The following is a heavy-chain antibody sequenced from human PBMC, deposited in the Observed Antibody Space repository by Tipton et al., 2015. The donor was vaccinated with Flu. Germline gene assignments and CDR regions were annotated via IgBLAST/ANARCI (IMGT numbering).Heavy chain of an antibody. CDR1: GFTFGDYA. V-gene: IGHV3-49*04. D-gene: IGHD3-16*02. CDR2: IRSKAYGGTT. CDR3: TRGVMITFGGVIPLDAFDI. J-gene: IGHJ3*02. Sequence: RSLRLSCTASGFTFGDYAMSWVRQAPGKGLEWVGFIRSKAYGGTTEYAASVKGRFTISRDDSKSIAYLQMNSLKTEDTAVYYCTRGVMITFGGVIPLDAFDIWGQGTMVTVSS.